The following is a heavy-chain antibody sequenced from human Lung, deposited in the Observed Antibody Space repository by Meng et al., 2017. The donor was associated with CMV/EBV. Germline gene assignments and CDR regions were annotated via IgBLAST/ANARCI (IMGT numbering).Heavy chain of an antibody. J-gene: IGHJ4*02. CDR2: ITSDGSST. Sequence: SXAASGFTFNTYWMHWVRQAPGKGLVWVSRITSDGSSTTYADSVKGRFTISRDNAKNTLYLQMNSLGAEDTAVYYCAREYRLKYDSSGFDFWGQGTXVTVSS. V-gene: IGHV3-74*01. CDR1: GFTFNTYW. CDR3: AREYRLKYDSSGFDF. D-gene: IGHD3-22*01.